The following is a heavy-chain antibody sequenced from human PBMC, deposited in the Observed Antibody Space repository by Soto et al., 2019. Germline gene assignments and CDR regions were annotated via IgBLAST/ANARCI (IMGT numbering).Heavy chain of an antibody. Sequence: GGSLRLSCAASGFTFSSYAMHWVRQAPGKGLEWVAVISYDGSNKYYADSVKGRFTISRDNSKNTLYLQMNSLRAEDTAVYYCARGVLVGATYSPYYFDYWGQGTLVTVSS. D-gene: IGHD1-26*01. CDR3: ARGVLVGATYSPYYFDY. CDR2: ISYDGSNK. J-gene: IGHJ4*02. CDR1: GFTFSSYA. V-gene: IGHV3-30-3*01.